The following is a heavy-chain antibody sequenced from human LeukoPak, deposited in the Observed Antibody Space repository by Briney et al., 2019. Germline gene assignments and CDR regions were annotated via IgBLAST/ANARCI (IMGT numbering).Heavy chain of an antibody. CDR3: AARGSVTTPIGY. CDR2: INPNSGGT. Sequence: ASVKVSCKASGYTFTGYYMHWVRQAPGQGREWMGWINPNSGGTNYAQKFQGRVTMTRDTSISTAYMELSRLRSDDTAVYYCAARGSVTTPIGYWGQGTLVTVSS. CDR1: GYTFTGYY. D-gene: IGHD4-17*01. V-gene: IGHV1-2*02. J-gene: IGHJ4*02.